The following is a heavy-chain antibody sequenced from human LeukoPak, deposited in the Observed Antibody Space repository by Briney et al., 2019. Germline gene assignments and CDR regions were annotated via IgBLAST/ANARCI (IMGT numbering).Heavy chain of an antibody. D-gene: IGHD2-15*01. CDR2: IIPILGIA. CDR3: ARDQISVVVVAATPDYYYYGMDV. CDR1: GYTFTSYY. J-gene: IGHJ6*02. Sequence: SVKVSCKAPGYTFTSYYMHWVRQAPGQGLEWMGRIIPILGIANYAQKFQGRVTITADKSTSTAYMELSSLRSEDTAVYYCARDQISVVVVAATPDYYYYGMDVWGQGTTVTVSS. V-gene: IGHV1-69*04.